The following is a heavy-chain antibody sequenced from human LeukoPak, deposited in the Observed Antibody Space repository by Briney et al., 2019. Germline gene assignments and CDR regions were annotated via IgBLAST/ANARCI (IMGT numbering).Heavy chain of an antibody. CDR2: ITGDAGTT. V-gene: IGHV3-23*01. CDR1: GFTFSSYA. D-gene: IGHD4-23*01. CDR3: AKTTGNGHWPIEY. J-gene: IGHJ4*02. Sequence: PGGSLRLSCAASGFTFSSYAMNWVRQTPGKGLEWVSFITGDAGTTSYADSVKGRFTISRDNSKNTLYLQLNSLSAEDTAVYYCAKTTGNGHWPIEYWGQGTLVTVSS.